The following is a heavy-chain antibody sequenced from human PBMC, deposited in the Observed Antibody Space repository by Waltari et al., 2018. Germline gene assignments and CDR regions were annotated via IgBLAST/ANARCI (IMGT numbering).Heavy chain of an antibody. CDR2: IIPIFGTG. CDR3: ARGRVPVMVRGEHYFDY. Sequence: QVQLVQSGAEVKKPASSVKVSCKASGGTFSSYAISWVRQAPGQGLEWRGGIIPIFGTGNYEQKFQGRVTITADESTSTAYMELSSLRSEDTAVYYCARGRVPVMVRGEHYFDYWGQGTLVTVSS. CDR1: GGTFSSYA. J-gene: IGHJ4*02. D-gene: IGHD3-10*01. V-gene: IGHV1-69*01.